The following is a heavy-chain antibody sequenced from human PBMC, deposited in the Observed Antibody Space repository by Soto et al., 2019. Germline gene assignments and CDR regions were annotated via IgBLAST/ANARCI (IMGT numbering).Heavy chain of an antibody. Sequence: QVQLVQSGAEVKKPGSSVKVSCKASGGTFSSYAISWVRQAPGQGLEWMGGIIPIFGTANYAQKFQGRVTITADESTRTAYMALSSLRSEDTAVYFCATHGEAHYYYGRDVWGQGTTVTVSS. CDR2: IIPIFGTA. V-gene: IGHV1-69*12. CDR1: GGTFSSYA. J-gene: IGHJ6*02. CDR3: ATHGEAHYYYGRDV. D-gene: IGHD3-10*01.